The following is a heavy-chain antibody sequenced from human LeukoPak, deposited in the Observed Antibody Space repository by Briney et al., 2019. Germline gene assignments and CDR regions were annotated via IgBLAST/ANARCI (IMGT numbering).Heavy chain of an antibody. D-gene: IGHD3/OR15-3a*01. J-gene: IGHJ4*02. Sequence: GSLRLSCAASGFTFSGYGMHWVRQAPGKGLEWVAFIRYDGSNKYYADSVKGRFTISRDNSKNTLYLQMNSLRAEDTAVYYCAKDGSRLEGLPIDYWGQGTLVTVSS. V-gene: IGHV3-30*02. CDR2: IRYDGSNK. CDR3: AKDGSRLEGLPIDY. CDR1: GFTFSGYG.